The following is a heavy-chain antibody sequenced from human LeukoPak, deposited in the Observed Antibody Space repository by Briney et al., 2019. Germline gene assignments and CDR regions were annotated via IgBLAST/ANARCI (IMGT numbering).Heavy chain of an antibody. CDR3: AVLVAAADY. V-gene: IGHV3-53*01. D-gene: IGHD2-15*01. CDR2: IYSGGST. Sequence: GGSLRLSXAASGFTVRSNYMSWVRQAPGKGLEWVSVIYSGGSTYYADSVKGRFTISRDNSKNTLYLQMNSLRAEDTAVYYCAVLVAAADYWGQGTLVTVSS. CDR1: GFTVRSNY. J-gene: IGHJ4*02.